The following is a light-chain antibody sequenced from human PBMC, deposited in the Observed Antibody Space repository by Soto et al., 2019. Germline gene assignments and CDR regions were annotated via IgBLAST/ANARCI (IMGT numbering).Light chain of an antibody. J-gene: IGKJ1*01. CDR1: QGISDY. CDR2: TAS. V-gene: IGKV1-39*01. CDR3: QQNYTFPWT. Sequence: DIRMTQSPSSLSASVGGTVTITCRASQGISDYLSWFQHKPGEAPKLLIYTASSLQGGVPLRFSGAGSRTDFSLTISGLQHEDSETYYCQQNYTFPWTVGQGTKVDIK.